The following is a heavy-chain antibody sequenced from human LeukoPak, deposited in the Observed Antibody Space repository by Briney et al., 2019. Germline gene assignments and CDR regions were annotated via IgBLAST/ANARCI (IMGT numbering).Heavy chain of an antibody. Sequence: SETLSLTCTVSGGSISSYYWSWLRQPPGKGLELIGYIYYSGSTNCNPSLKSRVTISVDTSKNQFSLKLSPVPAADTAVYYCAKPRGRREWLATFDYWGQGTLVTVSS. CDR1: GGSISSYY. CDR2: IYYSGST. J-gene: IGHJ4*02. D-gene: IGHD3-3*01. CDR3: AKPRGRREWLATFDY. V-gene: IGHV4-59*12.